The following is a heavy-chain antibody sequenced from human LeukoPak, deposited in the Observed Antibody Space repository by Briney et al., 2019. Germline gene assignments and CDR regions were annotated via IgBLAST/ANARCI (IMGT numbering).Heavy chain of an antibody. Sequence: GGTLRLSCVTSGFDFNVYAMHWVRDSPGKGVECVALLAYDETNQYCADFVKGRFTISRDNSKDTVFLQMNSLRPQDTAIYYCAKGGPLGDTNRFDHWGQGTQVTVSS. CDR1: GFDFNVYA. D-gene: IGHD5-18*01. CDR3: AKGGPLGDTNRFDH. V-gene: IGHV3-30*04. CDR2: LAYDETNQ. J-gene: IGHJ4*02.